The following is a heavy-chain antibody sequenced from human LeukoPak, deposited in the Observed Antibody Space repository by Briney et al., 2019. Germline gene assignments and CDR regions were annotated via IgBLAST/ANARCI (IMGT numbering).Heavy chain of an antibody. J-gene: IGHJ4*02. CDR1: GFTFSSYG. Sequence: PGGTLRLSCAASGFTFSSYGMSWVRQAPGKGLEWVSAISGSGGSAYYADSVKGRFTISRDNSKNTLYLQMNSLRAEDTAVYYCAKDIRYCSGGSCYMGAIGYWGQGTLVTVSS. CDR3: AKDIRYCSGGSCYMGAIGY. V-gene: IGHV3-23*01. CDR2: ISGSGGSA. D-gene: IGHD2-15*01.